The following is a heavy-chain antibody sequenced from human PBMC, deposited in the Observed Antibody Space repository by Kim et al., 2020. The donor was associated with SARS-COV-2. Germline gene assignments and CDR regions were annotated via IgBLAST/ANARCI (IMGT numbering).Heavy chain of an antibody. D-gene: IGHD3-3*01. CDR3: ARGLSIGGVETFDY. J-gene: IGHJ4*02. CDR1: GGSISSSTFY. V-gene: IGHV4-39*01. Sequence: SETLSLTCSVSGGSISSSTFYWGWLRQPPGKGLEWIGTIYYSGSTYYNASLRSRITISVDTSKNQVSLKLSSVTAADTAVYYCARGLSIGGVETFDYWGQGTLVTVSS. CDR2: IYYSGST.